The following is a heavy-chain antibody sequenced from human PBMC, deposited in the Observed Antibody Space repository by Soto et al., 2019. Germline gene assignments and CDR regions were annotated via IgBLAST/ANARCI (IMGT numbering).Heavy chain of an antibody. V-gene: IGHV6-1*01. J-gene: IGHJ3*02. CDR2: TYYRSKWYN. CDR1: GDSVSSNSAA. CDR3: ARVSVGYCSSTSCDAFDI. D-gene: IGHD2-2*01. Sequence: SQTLSLTCAISGDSVSSNSAAWNWIRQSPSRGLEWLGRTYYRSKWYNDYAVSVKSRITINPDTSKNQFSLQLNSVTPEDTAVYYCARVSVGYCSSTSCDAFDIWGQGTMVTVSS.